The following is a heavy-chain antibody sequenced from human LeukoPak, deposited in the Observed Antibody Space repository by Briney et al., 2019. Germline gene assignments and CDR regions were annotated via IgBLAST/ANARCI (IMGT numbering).Heavy chain of an antibody. J-gene: IGHJ6*02. CDR3: AKDGGGGVFGMDV. V-gene: IGHV3-23*01. CDR1: GFTFSSYD. D-gene: IGHD2-21*01. Sequence: PGGSLRLSCAASGFTFSSYDMSWVRQAPGKGLEWVSAISGSGGSTYYADAVRGWFIISRDNSKNTLYLQMNSLRAEDTAVYYCAKDGGGGVFGMDVWGQGTTVTVSS. CDR2: ISGSGGST.